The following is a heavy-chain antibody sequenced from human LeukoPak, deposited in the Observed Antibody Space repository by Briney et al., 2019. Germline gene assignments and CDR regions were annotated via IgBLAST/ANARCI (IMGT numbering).Heavy chain of an antibody. J-gene: IGHJ6*02. D-gene: IGHD3-16*01. V-gene: IGHV3-15*01. CDR2: IKSKTGGGTT. Sequence: PGGSLRLSCAASGFTFSNAWMSWVRQAPGKGLEWVGRIKSKTGGGTTDYAAPVKGRFTISRDDSKNTLYLQMNSLKTEDTAVYYCTTLPGGYYYYYGMDVWGQGTTVTVSS. CDR3: TTLPGGYYYYYGMDV. CDR1: GFTFSNAW.